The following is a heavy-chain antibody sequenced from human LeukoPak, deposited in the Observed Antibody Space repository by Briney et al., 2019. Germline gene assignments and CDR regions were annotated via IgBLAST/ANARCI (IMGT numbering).Heavy chain of an antibody. CDR3: ASQGRADDFWSGYYPYYYYGMDV. V-gene: IGHV4-61*08. CDR1: GGSVSSAGDY. Sequence: SETLSLTCTVSGGSVSSAGDYWSWIRQPPGKGLQWIGYIYDSGSTNYHPSLKSRLAISVDTSRNQFSLKLSSVTAADTAVYYCASQGRADDFWSGYYPYYYYGMDVWGQGTTVTVSS. D-gene: IGHD3-3*01. CDR2: IYDSGST. J-gene: IGHJ6*02.